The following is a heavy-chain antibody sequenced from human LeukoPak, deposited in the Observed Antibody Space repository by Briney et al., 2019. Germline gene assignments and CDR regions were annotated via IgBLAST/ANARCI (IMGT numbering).Heavy chain of an antibody. D-gene: IGHD3-22*01. CDR2: IYYSGST. Sequence: PSETLSLTCAVSGGSFSGYYWSWIRQPPGKGLEWIGYIYYSGSTNYNPSLKSRVTISVDTSKNQFSLKLSSVTAADTAVYYCARVVPYYYDSSGSIDHWGQGTLVTVSS. J-gene: IGHJ4*02. CDR1: GGSFSGYY. V-gene: IGHV4-59*01. CDR3: ARVVPYYYDSSGSIDH.